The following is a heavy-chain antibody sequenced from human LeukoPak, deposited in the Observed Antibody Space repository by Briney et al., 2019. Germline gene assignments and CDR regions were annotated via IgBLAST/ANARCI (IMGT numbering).Heavy chain of an antibody. Sequence: SQTLSLTCTVSGGSISSGDYYWSWIRQPPGKGLEWIGYIYYSGSTYYNPSLKSRVTISVDTSKNQFSLKLSSVTAADTAVYYRARGGGYCSSTSCLPLDYWGQGTLVTVSS. V-gene: IGHV4-30-4*08. J-gene: IGHJ4*02. D-gene: IGHD2-2*01. CDR3: ARGGGYCSSTSCLPLDY. CDR2: IYYSGST. CDR1: GGSISSGDYY.